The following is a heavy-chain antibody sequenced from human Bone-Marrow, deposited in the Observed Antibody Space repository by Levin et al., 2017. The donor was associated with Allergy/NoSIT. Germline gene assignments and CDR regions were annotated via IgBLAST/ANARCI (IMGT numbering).Heavy chain of an antibody. V-gene: IGHV3-7*01. D-gene: IGHD3-3*01. CDR3: VRDAMLAYDFRDGQWGA. CDR1: GFTFSSYL. J-gene: IGHJ5*02. Sequence: PGGSLRLSCAASGFTFSSYLMSWVRLAPGKGLEWVANIKQDGSQKNYVDSVRGRFTISRDNANNLLYLQMDNLRGDDTALYFCVRDAMLAYDFRDGQWGAWGQGTQVTVSS. CDR2: IKQDGSQK.